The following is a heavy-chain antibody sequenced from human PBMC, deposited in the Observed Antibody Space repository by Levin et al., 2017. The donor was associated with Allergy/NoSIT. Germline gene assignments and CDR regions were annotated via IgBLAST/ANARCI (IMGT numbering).Heavy chain of an antibody. CDR1: GFTFSDYY. V-gene: IGHV3-11*01. Sequence: GGSLRLSCAASGFTFSDYYMSWIRQPPGKGLEWVSYISGSGTTIYYADSVKGRFTISRDNAKNSLYLQMNSLRADDTAVYYCARVPGTAAADAWFDPWGQGTLVTVSS. CDR2: ISGSGTTI. D-gene: IGHD6-13*01. J-gene: IGHJ5*02. CDR3: ARVPGTAAADAWFDP.